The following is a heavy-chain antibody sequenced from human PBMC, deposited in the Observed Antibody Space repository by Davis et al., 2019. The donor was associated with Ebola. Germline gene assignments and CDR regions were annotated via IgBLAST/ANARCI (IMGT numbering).Heavy chain of an antibody. V-gene: IGHV3-9*01. D-gene: IGHD6-19*01. CDR2: ISWNSVNI. CDR3: AKSLYNSGPTHYYYYYGMDV. Sequence: SLKISCAASGFTFDDYAMHWVRQAPGKGLEWVSGISWNSVNIGYADSVRGRFTISRDNANNSLYLQMNSLRAEDTAVYYCAKSLYNSGPTHYYYYYGMDVWGQGTTVTVSS. J-gene: IGHJ6*02. CDR1: GFTFDDYA.